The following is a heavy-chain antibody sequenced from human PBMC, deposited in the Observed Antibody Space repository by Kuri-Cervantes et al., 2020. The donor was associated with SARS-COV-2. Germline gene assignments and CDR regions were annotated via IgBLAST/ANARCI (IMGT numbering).Heavy chain of an antibody. CDR3: ARDLRDYYYYYMDV. J-gene: IGHJ6*03. CDR2: ISSSSRYI. Sequence: GESLKISCAASGFTFSSYSMNWVRQAPGKGLEWVSYISSSSRYIYYADSVKGRFTISRDNAKNSLYLQMNSLRAEDTAVYYCARDLRDYYYYYMDVWGKGTTVTVSS. V-gene: IGHV3-21*05. CDR1: GFTFSSYS.